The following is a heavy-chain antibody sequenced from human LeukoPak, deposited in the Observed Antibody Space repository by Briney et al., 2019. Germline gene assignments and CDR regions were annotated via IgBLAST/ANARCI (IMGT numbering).Heavy chain of an antibody. CDR1: GYIVSGNY. Sequence: GGSRRLPCAASGYIVSGNYMSWVRQAPGKGLEWVSVIYSDGSTYYRDSVKGRFTISRDNSKNTVYLQMNSLRVDDTAVYYCMNIGTMGSHWGQGTLVTVSP. CDR3: MNIGTMGSH. D-gene: IGHD1-26*01. CDR2: IYSDGST. J-gene: IGHJ4*02. V-gene: IGHV3-66*02.